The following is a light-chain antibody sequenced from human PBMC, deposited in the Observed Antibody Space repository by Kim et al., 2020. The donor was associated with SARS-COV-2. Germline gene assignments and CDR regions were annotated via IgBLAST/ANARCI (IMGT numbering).Light chain of an antibody. Sequence: EIVLTQSPGTLSLSPGERATLSCRASQSVRSNYLAWYQQKPGQAPRLLMYGASSRASGIPDRFSGSGSGTDFTLTINRLEPEDFAVYYCQRYGASPPYTFGQGTKVDIK. CDR2: GAS. CDR3: QRYGASPPYT. J-gene: IGKJ2*01. CDR1: QSVRSNY. V-gene: IGKV3-20*01.